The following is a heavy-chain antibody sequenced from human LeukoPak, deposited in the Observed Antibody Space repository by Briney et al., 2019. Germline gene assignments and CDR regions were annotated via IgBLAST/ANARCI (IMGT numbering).Heavy chain of an antibody. J-gene: IGHJ4*02. CDR2: VSYDGTKI. Sequence: PGGSLRLSCVASGFTFSSYTMHWVCQAPGKGLEWVAVVSYDGTKITHADSVKGRFTMSRDISKNTLYLEMNSLKPEDTAVYYCARDRVQIWSNVGTFDSWGQGTLVTVSS. CDR3: ARDRVQIWSNVGTFDS. D-gene: IGHD5-18*01. V-gene: IGHV3-30-3*01. CDR1: GFTFSSYT.